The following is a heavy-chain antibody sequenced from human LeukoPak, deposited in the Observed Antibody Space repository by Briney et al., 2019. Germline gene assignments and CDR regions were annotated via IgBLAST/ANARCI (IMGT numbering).Heavy chain of an antibody. CDR2: INSDGSST. D-gene: IGHD1-26*01. CDR1: GFNFSSYW. J-gene: IGHJ6*03. Sequence: GGSLRLSCAASGFNFSSYWMDWVRHAPGKGLVWVSRINSDGSSTKYADSGKGRFTISRANAKSSLYLQMDSLRAEDTAVYYCARDPYSGNYGAYYYYYMDVGGKGTTVTISS. V-gene: IGHV3-74*03. CDR3: ARDPYSGNYGAYYYYYMDV.